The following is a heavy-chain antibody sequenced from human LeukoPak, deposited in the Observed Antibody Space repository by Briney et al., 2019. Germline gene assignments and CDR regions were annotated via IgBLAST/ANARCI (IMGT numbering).Heavy chain of an antibody. D-gene: IGHD1-26*01. Sequence: QPGGSLRLSCEASGFTFSAYAMTWVRQAPGKGLEWVSLISGDGGRTSYADSVKGRFSISRDNSKNSLYLQMSSLRVEDSALYYCAKDKAVGGEYFQHWGQGTLVTVSS. CDR1: GFTFSAYA. V-gene: IGHV3-43*02. CDR3: AKDKAVGGEYFQH. J-gene: IGHJ1*01. CDR2: ISGDGGRT.